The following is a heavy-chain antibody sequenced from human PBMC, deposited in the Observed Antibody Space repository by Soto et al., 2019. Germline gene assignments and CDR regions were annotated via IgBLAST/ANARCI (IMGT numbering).Heavy chain of an antibody. CDR1: GFTFSSYA. CDR3: ARDTKERYYYGSGSYRR. J-gene: IGHJ4*02. V-gene: IGHV3-30-3*01. CDR2: ISYDGSSK. D-gene: IGHD3-10*01. Sequence: QVQLVESGGGVVQPGRSLRLSCAASGFTFSSYAMHWVRQAPGKGLEWVAVISYDGSSKYYADSVKGRFTISRDNSKNTLYLQMNSLRAEDTAVYYCARDTKERYYYGSGSYRRWGQGTLVTVSS.